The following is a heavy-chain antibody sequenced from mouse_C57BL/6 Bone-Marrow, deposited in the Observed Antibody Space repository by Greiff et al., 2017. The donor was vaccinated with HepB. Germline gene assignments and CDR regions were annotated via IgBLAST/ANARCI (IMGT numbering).Heavy chain of an antibody. CDR2: IDPSDSYT. CDR3: ASPYYYGSSYDYAMDY. V-gene: IGHV1-59*01. CDR1: GYTFTSYW. D-gene: IGHD1-1*01. Sequence: QVQLQQPGAELVRPGPSVKLSCKASGYTFTSYWMHWVKQRPGQGLEWIGVIDPSDSYTNYNQKFKGKATLTVDTSSSTAYMQLSSLTSEDSAVYYCASPYYYGSSYDYAMDYWGQGTSVTVSS. J-gene: IGHJ4*01.